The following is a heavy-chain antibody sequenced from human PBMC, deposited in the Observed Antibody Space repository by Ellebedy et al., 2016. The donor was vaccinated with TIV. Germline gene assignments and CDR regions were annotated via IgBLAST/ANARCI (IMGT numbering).Heavy chain of an antibody. CDR1: RYTFTSYA. CDR2: INAGNGNT. CDR3: ARAGRVGYYYYGMDV. Sequence: ASVKVSXKASRYTFTSYAMHWVRQAPGQRLEWMGWINAGNGNTKYSQKFQGWVTMTRDTSISTAYMELSRLRSDDTAVYYCARAGRVGYYYYGMDVWGQGTTVTVSS. V-gene: IGHV1-3*01. D-gene: IGHD1-26*01. J-gene: IGHJ6*02.